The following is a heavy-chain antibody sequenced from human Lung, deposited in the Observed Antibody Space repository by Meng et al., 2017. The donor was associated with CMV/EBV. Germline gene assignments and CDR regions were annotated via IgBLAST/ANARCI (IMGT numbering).Heavy chain of an antibody. CDR3: ARGPMVWGWFDP. V-gene: IGHV1-2*02. CDR2: INPNSGGT. J-gene: IGHJ5*02. CDR1: GYTFTGYY. D-gene: IGHD3-10*01. Sequence: SCKASGYTFTGYYMHWVRQAPGQGLEWMGWINPNSGGTNYAQKFQGRVTMTRDTSISTAYMELSRLRSDDTAVYYCARGPMVWGWFDPWGQGTLVTVSS.